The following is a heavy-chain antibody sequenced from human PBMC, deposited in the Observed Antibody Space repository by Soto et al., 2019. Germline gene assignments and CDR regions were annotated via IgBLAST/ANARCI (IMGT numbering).Heavy chain of an antibody. J-gene: IGHJ6*02. CDR3: AADTGHSYSNYYYYGMDV. V-gene: IGHV3-23*01. CDR2: ISGSGGST. D-gene: IGHD5-18*01. Sequence: EVQLLESGGGLVQPGGSLRLSCAASGFTFSSYAMSWVRQAPGKGLEWVSAISGSGGSTYYADSVKGRFTISRDNSKNTLYLQMNSLRAEDTAVYYCAADTGHSYSNYYYYGMDVWGQGTTVTVSS. CDR1: GFTFSSYA.